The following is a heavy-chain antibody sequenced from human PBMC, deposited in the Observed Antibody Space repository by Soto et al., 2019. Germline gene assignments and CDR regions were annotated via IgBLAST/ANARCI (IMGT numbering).Heavy chain of an antibody. CDR2: IYYSGST. CDR3: ARDLRGNYYDSSGYTDGDAFDI. V-gene: IGHV4-31*03. J-gene: IGHJ3*02. Sequence: SETLSLTCTVSGGSISSGGYYWSWIRQHPGKGLEWIGYIYYSGSTYYNPSLKSRVTISVDTSKNQFSLKLSSVTAADTAVHYCARDLRGNYYDSSGYTDGDAFDIWGQGTMVTVSS. CDR1: GGSISSGGYY. D-gene: IGHD3-22*01.